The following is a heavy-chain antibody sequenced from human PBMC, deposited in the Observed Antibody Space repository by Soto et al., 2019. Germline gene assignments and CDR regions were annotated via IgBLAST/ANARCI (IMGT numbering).Heavy chain of an antibody. CDR3: ARVRQSGIAARRTYYYGMDV. D-gene: IGHD6-6*01. CDR1: GFTFSSYA. J-gene: IGHJ6*02. V-gene: IGHV3-30-3*01. CDR2: ISYDGSNK. Sequence: HPGGSLRLSCAASGFTFSSYAMHWVRQAPGKGLEWVAVISYDGSNKYYADSVKGRFTISRDNSKNTLYLQMNSLRAEDTAVYYCARVRQSGIAARRTYYYGMDVWGQGTTVTVSS.